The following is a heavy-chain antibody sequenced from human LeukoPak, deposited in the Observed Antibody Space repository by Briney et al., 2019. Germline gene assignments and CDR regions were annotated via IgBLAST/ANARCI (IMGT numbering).Heavy chain of an antibody. CDR3: ARDDIVVVPAAFYYGMDV. J-gene: IGHJ6*02. CDR1: GYTFTSYG. Sequence: GASVKVSCKASGYTFTSYGISWVRQAPGQGLEWMGWISAYNGNTNYAQKLQGRVTMTTDTSTSTAYMELRSLRSDDTAVYYCARDDIVVVPAAFYYGMDVWGQGTTVSVSS. D-gene: IGHD2-2*01. V-gene: IGHV1-18*01. CDR2: ISAYNGNT.